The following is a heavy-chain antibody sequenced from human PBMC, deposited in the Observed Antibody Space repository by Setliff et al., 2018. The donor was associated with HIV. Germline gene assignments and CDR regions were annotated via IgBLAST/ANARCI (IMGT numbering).Heavy chain of an antibody. CDR2: IYTSGST. V-gene: IGHV4-61*02. CDR1: GGSISSSDYY. CDR3: ARGRFHRLHRPYSGSGSLGIQYFDY. Sequence: PSETLSLTCTVSGGSISSSDYYWSWIRQPAGKGLEWIGRIYTSGSTNYNPALKSRVTISIDTSKNQFSPKLSSVTAADTALYYCARGRFHRLHRPYSGSGSLGIQYFDYWGQGTLVTVSS. J-gene: IGHJ4*02. D-gene: IGHD3-10*01.